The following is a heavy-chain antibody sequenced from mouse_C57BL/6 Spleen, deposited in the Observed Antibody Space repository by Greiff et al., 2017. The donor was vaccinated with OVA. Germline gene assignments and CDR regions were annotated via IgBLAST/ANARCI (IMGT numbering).Heavy chain of an antibody. J-gene: IGHJ4*01. V-gene: IGHV1-15*01. CDR3: TQLRGYYAMDY. D-gene: IGHD3-1*01. Sequence: QVQLKESGAELVRPGASVTLSCKASGYTFTDYEMHWVKQTPVHGLEWIGAIDPETGGTAYNQKFKGKAILTADKSSSTAYMELRSLTSEDSAVYYCTQLRGYYAMDYWGQGTSVTVSS. CDR1: GYTFTDYE. CDR2: IDPETGGT.